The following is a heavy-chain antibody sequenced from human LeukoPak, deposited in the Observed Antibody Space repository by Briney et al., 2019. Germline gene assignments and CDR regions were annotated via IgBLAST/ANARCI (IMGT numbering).Heavy chain of an antibody. J-gene: IGHJ4*02. CDR1: GFTFSNYW. CDR2: INQDGSEE. D-gene: IGHD5-12*01. V-gene: IGHV3-7*01. Sequence: AGGSLRLSCAASGFTFSNYWMSWVRQAPGKGLEWVAHINQDGSEEHYMDSVKARFIISRDNAKNSLSLQMDSLRAEDTAVYHCVRDGGVSGYDLLDYWGQGTLVTVSS. CDR3: VRDGGVSGYDLLDY.